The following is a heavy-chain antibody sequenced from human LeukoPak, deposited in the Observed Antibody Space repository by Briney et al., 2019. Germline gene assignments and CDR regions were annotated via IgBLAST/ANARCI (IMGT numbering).Heavy chain of an antibody. D-gene: IGHD5-12*01. J-gene: IGHJ5*02. V-gene: IGHV1-2*02. CDR1: GYTFTGYY. Sequence: ASVKVSCKASGYTFTGYYMHWVRQAPGQGLEWMGWINPNSGGTNYAQKFQGRVTMTRDTSISTAYMELSSLRSEDTAVYYCARGLGRGYEVWFDPWGQGTLVTVSS. CDR3: ARGLGRGYEVWFDP. CDR2: INPNSGGT.